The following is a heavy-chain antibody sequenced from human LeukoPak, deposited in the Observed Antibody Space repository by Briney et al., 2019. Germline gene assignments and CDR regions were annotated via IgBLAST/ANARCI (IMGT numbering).Heavy chain of an antibody. CDR3: APYYYGSGTSLGY. D-gene: IGHD3-10*01. V-gene: IGHV3-7*01. Sequence: GSLRLSCIVSGFTFSRSWMSWVRQAPGKGLEWGANIKKDGSEKYYVDSVKGRFTISRDNAKNSVYLQMNSLRVEDTAVYYCAPYYYGSGTSLGYWGQGTLVTVSS. CDR1: GFTFSRSW. CDR2: IKKDGSEK. J-gene: IGHJ4*02.